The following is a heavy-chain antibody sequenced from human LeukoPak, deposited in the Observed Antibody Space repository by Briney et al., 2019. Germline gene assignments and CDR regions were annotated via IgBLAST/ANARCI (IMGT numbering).Heavy chain of an antibody. Sequence: PGGSLRLSCAASGFTVSSNYMSWVRQAPGKGLEWVSVIYSGGSTYYADSVKGRFTISRDNSKNTLYLQMNSLRAEDTAVYYCAREGPPGEVCFDYWGQGTLVTVSS. V-gene: IGHV3-66*01. CDR2: IYSGGST. CDR3: AREGPPGEVCFDY. CDR1: GFTVSSNY. D-gene: IGHD2-21*01. J-gene: IGHJ4*02.